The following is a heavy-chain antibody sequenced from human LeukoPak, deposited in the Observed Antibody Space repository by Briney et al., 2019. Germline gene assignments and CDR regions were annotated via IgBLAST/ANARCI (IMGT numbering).Heavy chain of an antibody. V-gene: IGHV3-33*01. Sequence: GGSLRLSCAASGFTFSSYGMRWVRQAPGKGLEWVAVIWYDGSNKYYADSVKGRFTISRDNSKNTLYLQMNSLRAEDTAVYYCARSYYYDSSGYLAYWGQGTLVTVSS. D-gene: IGHD3-22*01. CDR2: IWYDGSNK. CDR3: ARSYYYDSSGYLAY. J-gene: IGHJ4*02. CDR1: GFTFSSYG.